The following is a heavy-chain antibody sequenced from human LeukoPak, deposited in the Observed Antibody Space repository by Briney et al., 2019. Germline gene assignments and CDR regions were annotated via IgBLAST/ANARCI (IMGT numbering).Heavy chain of an antibody. Sequence: GGSLRLSCTASGFTFADFTVSWFRQSPGQGLEWVGFIRSNVYGGTTEHAASVEARFTISRDDSNSIAYLQMNSLKTEDTAVHYCTRGSGRYVMVDWWGQGTLVTVSS. CDR1: GFTFADFT. CDR2: IRSNVYGGTT. J-gene: IGHJ4*02. D-gene: IGHD6-19*01. V-gene: IGHV3-49*03. CDR3: TRGSGRYVMVDW.